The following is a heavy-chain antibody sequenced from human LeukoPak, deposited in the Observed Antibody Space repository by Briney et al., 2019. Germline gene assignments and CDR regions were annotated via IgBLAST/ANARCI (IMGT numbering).Heavy chain of an antibody. CDR2: IYTGGTT. D-gene: IGHD2-21*02. Sequence: SETLSLTCTASGGSISSYYWSWIRQPAGKGLEWIGRIYTGGTTNYNPSLKSRVTMSVDTSKNQFSLRLSSVTAADTAVYYCARVQGVTETLYYFDYWGQGALVTVSS. J-gene: IGHJ4*02. CDR1: GGSISSYY. CDR3: ARVQGVTETLYYFDY. V-gene: IGHV4-4*07.